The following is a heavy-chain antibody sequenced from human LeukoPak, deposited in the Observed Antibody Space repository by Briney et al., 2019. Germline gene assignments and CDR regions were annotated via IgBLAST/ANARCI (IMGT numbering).Heavy chain of an antibody. V-gene: IGHV3-66*01. J-gene: IGHJ3*02. D-gene: IGHD1-26*01. CDR3: ARAGMGLGDAFDI. Sequence: GKSLRLSCAASGFTVSSNFMSWVRQAPGKGLEWVSVIYSGGSTKNADSVKGRFTISRDNSKNTLYLQMNSLRAEDTAVYYCARAGMGLGDAFDIWGQGTMVTVSS. CDR1: GFTVSSNF. CDR2: IYSGGST.